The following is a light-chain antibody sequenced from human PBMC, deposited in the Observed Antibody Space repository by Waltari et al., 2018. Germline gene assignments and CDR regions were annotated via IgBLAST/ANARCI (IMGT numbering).Light chain of an antibody. CDR3: GTWDNSLFGVV. CDR2: EDY. CDR1: NLNIAPNY. Sequence: QSVLTQPPSVSAAPGQKVTITCSGGNLNIAPNYVPWYQQLPGTAPKLLIYEDYKRPSGVPDRFSGSKSGTSATLDITGLQTGDEADYHCGTWDNSLFGVVFGGGTKLTVL. J-gene: IGLJ2*01. V-gene: IGLV1-51*02.